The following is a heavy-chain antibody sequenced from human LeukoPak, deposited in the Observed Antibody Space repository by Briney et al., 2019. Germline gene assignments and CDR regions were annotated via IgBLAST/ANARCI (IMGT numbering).Heavy chain of an antibody. Sequence: GGSLRLSCAASGFTFSSYAMSWVRQAPGKGLEWVAVISYDGSNKYYADSVKGRFTISRDNSKNTLYLQMNSLRAEDTAVYYCAKDGDYYDSSGQFDYWGQGTLVTVSS. J-gene: IGHJ4*02. V-gene: IGHV3-30*18. CDR1: GFTFSSYA. D-gene: IGHD3-22*01. CDR2: ISYDGSNK. CDR3: AKDGDYYDSSGQFDY.